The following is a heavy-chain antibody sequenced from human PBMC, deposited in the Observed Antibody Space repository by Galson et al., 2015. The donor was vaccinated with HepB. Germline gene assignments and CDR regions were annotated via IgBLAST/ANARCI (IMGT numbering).Heavy chain of an antibody. CDR2: ISGSGGST. Sequence: SLRLSCAASGFTFSSYAMSWVRQAPGKGLEWVSAISGSGGSTYYADSVKGRFTISRDNSKNTLYLQMNSLRAEDTAVYYCAKDLYSSGWSADYWGQGTLVTVSS. J-gene: IGHJ4*02. D-gene: IGHD6-19*01. V-gene: IGHV3-23*01. CDR3: AKDLYSSGWSADY. CDR1: GFTFSSYA.